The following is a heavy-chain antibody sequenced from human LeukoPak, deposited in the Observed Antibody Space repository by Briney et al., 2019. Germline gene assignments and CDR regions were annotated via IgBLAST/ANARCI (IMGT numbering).Heavy chain of an antibody. V-gene: IGHV1-69*01. CDR2: IIPIFGTA. J-gene: IGHJ4*02. D-gene: IGHD3-16*01. CDR1: GGTFSSYA. CDR3: ARVMITFGGVITGFDY. Sequence: SVKVSCKASGGTFSSYAISWVRQAPGQGLEWMGGIIPIFGTANYAQKFQGRVTITADESTSTAYMELSSPRSEDTAVYYCARVMITFGGVITGFDYWGQGTLVTVSS.